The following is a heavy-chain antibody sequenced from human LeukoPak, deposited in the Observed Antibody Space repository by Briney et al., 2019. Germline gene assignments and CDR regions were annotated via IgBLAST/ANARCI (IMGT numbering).Heavy chain of an antibody. CDR3: SRRLKLYDILSGYLYYLGH. D-gene: IGHD3-9*01. J-gene: IGHJ4*02. CDR2: INPNSGNT. CDR1: GYTFTSSN. Sequence: GASVKISCKTSGYTFTSSNINCVRHATGQGLEWMGWINPNSGNTGDAQKFQGRVTITRNTSISTAYMELSSLRSEDTAVYHCSRRLKLYDILSGYLYYLGHWGQGTLVTLSS. V-gene: IGHV1-8*03.